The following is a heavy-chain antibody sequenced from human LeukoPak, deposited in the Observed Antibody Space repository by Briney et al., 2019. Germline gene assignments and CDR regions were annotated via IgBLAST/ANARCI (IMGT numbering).Heavy chain of an antibody. D-gene: IGHD2-2*01. CDR2: ISWNSGSI. Sequence: GGSLRLSCAASGFTFDDYAMHWVRQAPGKGLEWVSGISWNSGSIGYADSVKGRFTISRDNAKNSLYLQMNSLRAEDTAVYYCAKDEYEYFDYWGQGTLVTVSS. CDR1: GFTFDDYA. J-gene: IGHJ4*02. V-gene: IGHV3-9*01. CDR3: AKDEYEYFDY.